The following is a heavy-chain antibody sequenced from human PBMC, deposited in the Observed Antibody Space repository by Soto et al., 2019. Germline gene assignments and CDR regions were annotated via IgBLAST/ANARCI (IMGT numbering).Heavy chain of an antibody. Sequence: QVQLQESGPGLVKPSATLSLTCTVSGASISSYYWTWIRQPPGKGLEWIGYIHYTGSTYYNPSLKSRVTMSRDTSKNQFSLKLSSVTAADTAVFYCARDSSRSGWLDPWGQGTLVTVSS. CDR3: ARDSSRSGWLDP. J-gene: IGHJ5*02. V-gene: IGHV4-59*01. CDR2: IHYTGST. CDR1: GASISSYY. D-gene: IGHD6-13*01.